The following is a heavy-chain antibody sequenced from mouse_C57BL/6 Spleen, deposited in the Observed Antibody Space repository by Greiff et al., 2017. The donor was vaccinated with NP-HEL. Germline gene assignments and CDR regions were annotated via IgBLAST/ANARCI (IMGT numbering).Heavy chain of an antibody. J-gene: IGHJ3*01. CDR2: IDPENGDT. V-gene: IGHV14-4*01. Sequence: EVQRVESGAELVRPGASVKLSCTASGFNIKDDYMHWVKQRPEQGLEWIGWIDPENGDTEYASKFQGKATITADTSSNTAYLQLSSLTSEDTAVYYCTHTAQATSFAYWGQGTLVTVSA. CDR1: GFNIKDDY. D-gene: IGHD3-2*02. CDR3: THTAQATSFAY.